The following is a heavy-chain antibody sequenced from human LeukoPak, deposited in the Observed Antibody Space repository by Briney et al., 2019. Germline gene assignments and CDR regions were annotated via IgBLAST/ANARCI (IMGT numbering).Heavy chain of an antibody. J-gene: IGHJ4*02. D-gene: IGHD2-2*02. CDR3: AKCRRCITTSCYTAFDY. Sequence: GRSLRLSCAASGFAFDDYAMHWVRQAPGKGLEWVSGISVNGHIDYADSVKGRFTISRDNAKNSLYLQMNSLRAGDTALYYCAKCRRCITTSCYTAFDYWGQGTLVTVSS. V-gene: IGHV3-9*01. CDR1: GFAFDDYA. CDR2: ISVNGHI.